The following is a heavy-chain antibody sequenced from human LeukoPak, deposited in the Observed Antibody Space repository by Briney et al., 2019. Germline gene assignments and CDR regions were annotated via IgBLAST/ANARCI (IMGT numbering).Heavy chain of an antibody. CDR3: AGGIEVDTANDY. J-gene: IGHJ4*02. CDR2: INPSGGSK. CDR1: GYTFTSYY. D-gene: IGHD5-18*01. V-gene: IGHV1-46*01. Sequence: ASLKVSCKASGYTFTSYYMHWVRQAPGQGLEWMGIINPSGGSKSYAQKFRGRVTMTRDTSTSTVYMELSSLRSEDTAVYYCAGGIEVDTANDYWGQGTLVSVSS.